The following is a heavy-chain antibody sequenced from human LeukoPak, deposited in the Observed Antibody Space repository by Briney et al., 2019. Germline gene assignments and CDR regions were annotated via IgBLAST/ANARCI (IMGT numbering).Heavy chain of an antibody. Sequence: GGSLRLSCAASGFTFSSYAMSWVRQAPGKGLEWVSAISGRGGSTYYADSVKGRFTISRDNSKNTLYLQMNSLRAEDTAVYYCAKVGDGGSGPNFDYWGQGTLVTVSS. CDR2: ISGRGGST. CDR1: GFTFSSYA. J-gene: IGHJ4*02. CDR3: AKVGDGGSGPNFDY. D-gene: IGHD6-19*01. V-gene: IGHV3-23*01.